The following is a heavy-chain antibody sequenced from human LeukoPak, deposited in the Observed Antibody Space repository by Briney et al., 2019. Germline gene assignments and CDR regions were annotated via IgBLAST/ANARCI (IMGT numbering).Heavy chain of an antibody. J-gene: IGHJ5*02. CDR2: IYHSGST. CDR3: VRASKGWFDP. Sequence: KTSETLSLTCAVYGGSFSGYYWGWIRQPPGKGLEWIGSIYHSGSTYSNPSLKSRVTISVDTSKNQFSLKLSSVTAADTAVYYCVRASKGWFDPWGQGTLVTVSS. V-gene: IGHV4-38-2*01. CDR1: GGSFSGYY.